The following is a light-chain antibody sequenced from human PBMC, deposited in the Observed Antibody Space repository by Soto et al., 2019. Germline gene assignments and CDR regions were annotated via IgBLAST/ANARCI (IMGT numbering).Light chain of an antibody. CDR3: HQYNSWPRT. CDR2: GAS. V-gene: IGKV3-15*01. J-gene: IGKJ1*01. Sequence: EILMTQSPATLSVSPGERATLSCRASQSVSSNLAWYQQTPGQAPRLLIYGASTRATGVPARFSGSGSGTEFTLTISSXQSEDFAVYHCHQYNSWPRTFGQGTKVDTK. CDR1: QSVSSN.